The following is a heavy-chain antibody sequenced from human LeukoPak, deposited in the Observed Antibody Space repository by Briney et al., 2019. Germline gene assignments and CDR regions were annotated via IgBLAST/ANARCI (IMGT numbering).Heavy chain of an antibody. CDR1: GFTLSRFW. J-gene: IGHJ3*02. D-gene: IGHD3-22*01. CDR2: IRQDGGET. V-gene: IGHV3-7*01. Sequence: GGSLRLSCVASGFTLSRFWMTWVRQAPGKGREWVANIRQDGGETYYVDSVKGRFTISRDNAKTSLYLKMTSLRAEDAAVYYCARRYHFDSSGLHWRSPFDIWGQGTMVAVSS. CDR3: ARRYHFDSSGLHWRSPFDI.